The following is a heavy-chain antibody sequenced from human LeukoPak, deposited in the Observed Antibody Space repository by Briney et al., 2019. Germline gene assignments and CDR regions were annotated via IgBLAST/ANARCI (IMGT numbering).Heavy chain of an antibody. J-gene: IGHJ3*02. V-gene: IGHV4-39*01. D-gene: IGHD1-26*01. Sequence: SGTLSLTCTVSGGSISSSNIYWGCIRHPPGKGLGCIVSIYYSGNTYYNPSLKSRGTTSVDTSKNQFSLKLSSVTAADTAVYYCARHRYYSGSYYVTSDIWSQGTMVTVSS. CDR3: ARHRYYSGSYYVTSDI. CDR1: GGSISSSNIY. CDR2: IYYSGNT.